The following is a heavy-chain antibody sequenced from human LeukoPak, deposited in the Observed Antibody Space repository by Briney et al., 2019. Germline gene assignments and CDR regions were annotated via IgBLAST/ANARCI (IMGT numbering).Heavy chain of an antibody. CDR1: GFTFSNAW. Sequence: GGSLTLSCAASGFTFSNAWMSWVRQAPGKGLEWVGRIKSKTDGRTTDCAAPVKGRFTISRDDSKNTLYLQMNSLKTEDTAVYYCTTVAITMVRGVIIITRSFDYWGQGTLVTVSS. J-gene: IGHJ4*02. CDR3: TTVAITMVRGVIIITRSFDY. CDR2: IKSKTDGRTT. V-gene: IGHV3-15*01. D-gene: IGHD3-10*01.